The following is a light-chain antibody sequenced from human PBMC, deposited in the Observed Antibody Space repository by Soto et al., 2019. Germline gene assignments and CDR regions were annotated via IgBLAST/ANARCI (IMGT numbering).Light chain of an antibody. CDR3: AAWDDTLNGQV. J-gene: IGLJ3*02. CDR1: RSDVGAYNS. CDR2: EVN. Sequence: QSALTQPPSASGSRGQSVTISCTGTRSDVGAYNSVSWYQQHPGKAPKLLIYEVNKRPSGVPDRFSGSKSGTSVSLAISGLRSEDEATYYCAAWDDTLNGQVFGGGTQLTVL. V-gene: IGLV2-8*01.